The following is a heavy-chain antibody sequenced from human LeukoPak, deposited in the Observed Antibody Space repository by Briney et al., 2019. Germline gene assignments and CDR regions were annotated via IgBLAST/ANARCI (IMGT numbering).Heavy chain of an antibody. CDR1: GYSISSGYY. CDR3: ARVGYYYDSSGYYPGIY. V-gene: IGHV4-38-2*02. Sequence: SETLSLTCTVSGYSISSGYYWGWIRPPPGKGLEWIGSIYHSGSTYYNPSLKSRVTISVDTSKNQFSLKLSSVTAADTAVYYCARVGYYYDSSGYYPGIYWGQGTLVTVSS. CDR2: IYHSGST. D-gene: IGHD3-22*01. J-gene: IGHJ4*02.